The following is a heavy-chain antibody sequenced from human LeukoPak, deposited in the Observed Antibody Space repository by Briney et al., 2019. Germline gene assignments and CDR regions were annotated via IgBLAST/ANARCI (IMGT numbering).Heavy chain of an antibody. CDR3: ARNVASGWVGN. Sequence: GGSLRLSCAASGFTFSSYWMHWVRQAPGKGLVWVSNINSHGSSTTYADSVKGRFTISRDNAKNTLYLQMNSLRAEDTAVYYCARNVASGWVGNWGQGTLVTVSS. D-gene: IGHD6-19*01. J-gene: IGHJ4*02. CDR1: GFTFSSYW. CDR2: INSHGSST. V-gene: IGHV3-74*01.